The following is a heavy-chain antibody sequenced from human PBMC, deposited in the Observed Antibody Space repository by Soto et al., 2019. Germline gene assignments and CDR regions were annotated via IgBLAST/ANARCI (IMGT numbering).Heavy chain of an antibody. Sequence: QVQLVQSGPEVKKPGASLKVSCKASGYTFNNYGISWVRQAPGQGFEWMGWINTYNGNTNYQQKFQDRVTLTADTPTSTAYMQLRSLRSDDTAVYYCARDADDSSGYFCGPGSLVTVSS. CDR2: INTYNGNT. J-gene: IGHJ4*02. CDR1: GYTFNNYG. V-gene: IGHV1-18*01. CDR3: ARDADDSSGYF. D-gene: IGHD3-22*01.